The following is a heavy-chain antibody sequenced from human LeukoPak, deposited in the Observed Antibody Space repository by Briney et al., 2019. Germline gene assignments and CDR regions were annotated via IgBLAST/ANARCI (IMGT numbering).Heavy chain of an antibody. CDR1: GFTFSSYS. J-gene: IGHJ3*02. V-gene: IGHV3-48*01. D-gene: IGHD2-15*01. CDR2: ISSSSSTI. CDR3: ATRSYCSGGSCYSLPDAFDI. Sequence: SGGSLRLSCAASGFTFSSYSMNWVRQAPGKGLEWVSYISSSSSTIYYADSVKGRFTISRDISKNTLYLQMNSLRADDTAVYYCATRSYCSGGSCYSLPDAFDIWGQGTMVTVSS.